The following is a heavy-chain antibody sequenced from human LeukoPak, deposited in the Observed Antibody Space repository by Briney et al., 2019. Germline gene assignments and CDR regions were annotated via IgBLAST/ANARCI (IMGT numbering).Heavy chain of an antibody. CDR3: ARDCCGEWYYFDY. Sequence: GGSLRLSCAASGFTFSSYAMHWVRQAPGKGLEWVAVISYDGSNKYYADSVKGRFTISRDNSKSTLYLQMNSLRAEDTAVYYCARDCCGEWYYFDYWGQGILVTVSS. CDR2: ISYDGSNK. V-gene: IGHV3-30-3*01. J-gene: IGHJ4*02. D-gene: IGHD3-10*01. CDR1: GFTFSSYA.